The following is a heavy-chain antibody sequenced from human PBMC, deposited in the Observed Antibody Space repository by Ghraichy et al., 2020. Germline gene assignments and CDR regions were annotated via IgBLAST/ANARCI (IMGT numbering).Heavy chain of an antibody. CDR2: ISSSSYI. J-gene: IGHJ4*02. CDR3: ARGWPDGSYPNWRYYFDY. V-gene: IGHV3-21*01. CDR1: GFTFSSYS. D-gene: IGHD1-26*01. Sequence: GGSLRLSCAASGFTFSSYSMNWVRQAPGKGLEWVSSISSSSYIYYADSVKGRFTISRDNAKNSLYLQMNSLRAEDTAVYYCARGWPDGSYPNWRYYFDYWGQGTLVTVSS.